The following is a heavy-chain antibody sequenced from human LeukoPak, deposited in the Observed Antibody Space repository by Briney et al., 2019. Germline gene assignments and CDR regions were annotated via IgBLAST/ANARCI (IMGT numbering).Heavy chain of an antibody. CDR3: AGRRRGYNWFDP. D-gene: IGHD1-1*01. CDR2: INHSGRT. CDR1: GFTFIIYW. Sequence: ASLILSGSAFGFTFIIYWMGWIRPPPGKGLEWIGEINHSGRTNYNPSLKSRVTISVDTSKTQFSLKLSSVTAADTAVYYCAGRRRGYNWFDPWGQGTLVTVSS. V-gene: IGHV4-34*08. J-gene: IGHJ5*02.